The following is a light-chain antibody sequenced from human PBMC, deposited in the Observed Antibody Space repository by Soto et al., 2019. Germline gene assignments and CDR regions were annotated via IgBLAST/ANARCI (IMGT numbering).Light chain of an antibody. CDR2: DAS. V-gene: IGKV1-33*01. J-gene: IGKJ5*01. Sequence: DIQMTQSPSSLSASVVARVNITCKASQDITNYLNWYQQKPGKAPRLLLYDASSLETGVPSRFSGSGSGTDFTFTISSLQPEDIATYYCQHYDHLPINCGKGQRRAIK. CDR1: QDITNY. CDR3: QHYDHLPIN.